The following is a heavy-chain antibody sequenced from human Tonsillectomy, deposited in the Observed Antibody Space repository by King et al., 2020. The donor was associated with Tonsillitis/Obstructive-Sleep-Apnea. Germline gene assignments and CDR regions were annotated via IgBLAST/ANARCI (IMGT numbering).Heavy chain of an antibody. J-gene: IGHJ5*02. CDR3: ARKGGEYSSSWYTPGVNWFDP. D-gene: IGHD6-13*01. CDR1: GGTFSSYA. CDR2: IIPIFGTA. Sequence: QLVQSGAEVKKPGSSVKVSCKASGGTFSSYAISWVRQAPGQGLEWMGGIIPIFGTANYAQKFQGRVTITADESTSTAYMELSSLRSEDTAVYYCARKGGEYSSSWYTPGVNWFDPWGQGTLVTVSS. V-gene: IGHV1-69*01.